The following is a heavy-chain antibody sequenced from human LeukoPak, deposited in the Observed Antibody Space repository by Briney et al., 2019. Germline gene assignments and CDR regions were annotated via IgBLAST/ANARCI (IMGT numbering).Heavy chain of an antibody. CDR3: ARGIVGAGKGTWFDP. CDR1: GGSISSGDYY. V-gene: IGHV4-30-4*01. CDR2: IYYSGST. J-gene: IGHJ5*02. D-gene: IGHD1-26*01. Sequence: SETLSLTCTVSGGSISSGDYYWSWIRQPPGKGLEWIGYIYYSGSTYYNPSLKSRVTISVDTSKNQFSLKLSSVTAADTAVYYCARGIVGAGKGTWFDPWGQGTLVTVSS.